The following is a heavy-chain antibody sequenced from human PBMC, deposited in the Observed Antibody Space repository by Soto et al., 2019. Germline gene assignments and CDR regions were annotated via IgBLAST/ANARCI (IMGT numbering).Heavy chain of an antibody. Sequence: SETLSLTCTVCGGSINSSFYYWGWVRQPPGKGLEWIGYIHSGSTYYNPSLKSRVTISIDRSKNQFSLKLSSVTAADTAVYYCARVPDYWGQGILVTVS. D-gene: IGHD2-2*01. CDR3: ARVPDY. J-gene: IGHJ4*02. V-gene: IGHV4-39*07. CDR1: GGSINSSFYY. CDR2: IHSGST.